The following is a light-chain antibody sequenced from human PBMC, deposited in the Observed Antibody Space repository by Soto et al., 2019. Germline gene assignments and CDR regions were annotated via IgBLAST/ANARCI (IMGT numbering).Light chain of an antibody. Sequence: QSFLTQPASVSGSPVQSITISCTGTSSDVCGYNYVSWYQQQSGKAPKLMIHEVSNRPSGVSNRFYGSKSVNTASLTISGLQAEDEADYYCSSYTRSXAYVVGMGTKVXV. CDR3: SSYTRSXAYV. J-gene: IGLJ1*01. CDR1: SSDVCGYNY. CDR2: EVS. V-gene: IGLV2-14*01.